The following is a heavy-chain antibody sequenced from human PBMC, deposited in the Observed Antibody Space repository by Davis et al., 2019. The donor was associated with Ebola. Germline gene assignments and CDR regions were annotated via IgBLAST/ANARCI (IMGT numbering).Heavy chain of an antibody. V-gene: IGHV3-23*01. J-gene: IGHJ6*02. CDR2: ISASGGST. D-gene: IGHD5-12*01. CDR1: GFTFGSYA. CDR3: VRESSGYDPAGYYDYGMDV. Sequence: PGGSLRLSCAASGFTFGSYAMAWVRQAPGKGLDWVSSISASGGSTDFADSVKGRFTISRDNSKNTLYLQMNSLRAEDTAVYYCVRESSGYDPAGYYDYGMDVWGQGTTVTVSS.